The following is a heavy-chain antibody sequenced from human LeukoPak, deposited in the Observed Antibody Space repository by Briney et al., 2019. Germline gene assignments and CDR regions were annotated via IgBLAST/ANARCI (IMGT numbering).Heavy chain of an antibody. CDR2: INHSGST. J-gene: IGHJ5*02. D-gene: IGHD5-18*01. V-gene: IGHV4-34*01. Sequence: PSETLSLTCAVYGGSFSGYYWSWIRQPPGKGLEWIGEINHSGSTSYNPSLKSRVTISVDTSKNQFSLKLSSVTAADTAVYYCARGPDTAMVLSTPILAWGQGTLVTVSS. CDR1: GGSFSGYY. CDR3: ARGPDTAMVLSTPILA.